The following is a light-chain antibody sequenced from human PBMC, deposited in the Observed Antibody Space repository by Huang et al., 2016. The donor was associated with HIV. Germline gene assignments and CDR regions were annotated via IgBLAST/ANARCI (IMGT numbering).Light chain of an antibody. CDR1: QSVNSY. V-gene: IGKV3-11*01. CDR3: QQRSGWPPSIT. CDR2: DAS. Sequence: EIVLTQSPATLSLSPGERATLSCRASQSVNSYLAWYQQKPGQAPRLLSYDASSRATGIPARFSGSGSGTDFTLTINSLQPEDFTVYYCQQRSGWPPSITFGQGTRLEIK. J-gene: IGKJ5*01.